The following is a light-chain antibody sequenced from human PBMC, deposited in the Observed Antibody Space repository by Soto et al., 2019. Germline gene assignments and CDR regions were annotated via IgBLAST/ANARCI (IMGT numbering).Light chain of an antibody. CDR2: KAS. CDR3: QQSYSTWT. Sequence: DIQMTQSPSTLSASVGDRVTITCRASQSISSWLAWYQQKPGKAPKLLIYKASTLKSGVPSRFSGSGSGTDFTLTISSLQPEDFATYYCQQSYSTWTFGQGTKVDIK. J-gene: IGKJ1*01. CDR1: QSISSW. V-gene: IGKV1-5*03.